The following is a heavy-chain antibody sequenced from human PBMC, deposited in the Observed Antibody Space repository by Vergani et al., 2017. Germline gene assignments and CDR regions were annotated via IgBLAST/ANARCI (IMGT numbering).Heavy chain of an antibody. CDR2: LRSDGTTK. Sequence: VQLVESGGGLVKPGGSLRLSCAASGFTFNSYGMHWVRQAPGKGLDWVAFLRSDGTTKYYEDSVKGRFTISRDISKNTVYLQMDSLDSEDTAVYYCVKDDPSLHLWGQGTQVTVSS. CDR3: VKDDPSLHL. CDR1: GFTFNSYG. J-gene: IGHJ4*02. V-gene: IGHV3-30*02.